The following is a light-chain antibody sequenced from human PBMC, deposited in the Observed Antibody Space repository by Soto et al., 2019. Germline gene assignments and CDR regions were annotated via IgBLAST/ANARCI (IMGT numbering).Light chain of an antibody. CDR2: EVS. CDR3: SSYAGTNNLLYV. J-gene: IGLJ1*01. V-gene: IGLV2-8*01. CDR1: SSDVGAYNY. Sequence: QSVLTQPPSASGSPAQSVTLSCSGTSSDVGAYNYVSWYQQHPGKAPRLLIYEVSQRPSGVPDRFSGSKSANTASLIVSGLQPEDEADYYCSSYAGTNNLLYVFGTGTKATVL.